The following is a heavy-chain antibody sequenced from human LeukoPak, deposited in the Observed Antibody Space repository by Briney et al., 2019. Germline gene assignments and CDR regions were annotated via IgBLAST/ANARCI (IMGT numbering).Heavy chain of an antibody. J-gene: IGHJ4*02. Sequence: GGSLRLSCAASGFTFSSYGMHWVRQAPGKGLEWVAVISYDGSNKYYADSVKGRFTISRDNSKNTLYLQMNSLRAEDTAVYYCARGRSSTSPLRGPTLDYWGQGTLVTVSS. D-gene: IGHD2-2*01. CDR3: ARGRSSTSPLRGPTLDY. CDR1: GFTFSSYG. CDR2: ISYDGSNK. V-gene: IGHV3-30*03.